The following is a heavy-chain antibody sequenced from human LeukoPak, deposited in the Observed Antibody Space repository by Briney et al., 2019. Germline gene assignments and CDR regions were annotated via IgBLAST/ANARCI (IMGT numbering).Heavy chain of an antibody. CDR2: ISAYNGNT. CDR3: ARVNTMVRKPSWFDP. Sequence: VASVKVSCKASGYTFTSYGISWVRQAPGQGLERMGWISAYNGNTNYAQKLQGRVTMTTDTSTSTAYMELRSLRSDDTAVYYCARVNTMVRKPSWFDPWGQGTLVTVSS. CDR1: GYTFTSYG. J-gene: IGHJ5*02. D-gene: IGHD3-10*01. V-gene: IGHV1-18*01.